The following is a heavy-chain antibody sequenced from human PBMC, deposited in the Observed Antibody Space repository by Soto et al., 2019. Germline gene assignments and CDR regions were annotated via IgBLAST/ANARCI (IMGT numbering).Heavy chain of an antibody. J-gene: IGHJ4*02. V-gene: IGHV1-46*01. CDR3: ARGGPVVVVTAALDD. D-gene: IGHD2-21*02. CDR1: GDTFTDYY. CDR2: VNPSGGHT. Sequence: QVQLVQSGAEVKKPGASVKVSCKASGDTFTDYYIHWVRQAPGQGLEWMGTVNPSGGHTTYAQHFLGRMTMTRVTSTSTLYMELTSLTSEDTAIYYCARGGPVVVVTAALDDWGQGTLVTVSS.